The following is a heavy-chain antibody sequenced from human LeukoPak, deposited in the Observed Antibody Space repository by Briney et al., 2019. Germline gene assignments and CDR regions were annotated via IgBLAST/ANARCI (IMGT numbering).Heavy chain of an antibody. Sequence: SETLSLSCTVSGGSISSYYWSWIRQPPGKGLEWIRYIYYSGSTNYNPSLTSRVTISVDTSKNQFSLKLSSVTAADTAVYYCARREYSSGWYYFDYWGQGTLVTASS. D-gene: IGHD6-19*01. V-gene: IGHV4-59*08. J-gene: IGHJ4*02. CDR1: GGSISSYY. CDR2: IYYSGST. CDR3: ARREYSSGWYYFDY.